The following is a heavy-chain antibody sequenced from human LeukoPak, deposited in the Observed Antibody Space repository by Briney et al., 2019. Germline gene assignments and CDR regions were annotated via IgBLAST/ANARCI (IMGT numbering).Heavy chain of an antibody. CDR3: SKMSTGWPYSWFDS. Sequence: GGALRLSCAASGFTFSNYAMTWVRQPPGEGLEWVSTINTGGGSTFYADSVKGRFTISRDNSENTLDLQMNSLSADDTAANYSSKMSTGWPYSWFDSWGQGTLVTVSS. CDR2: INTGGGST. CDR1: GFTFSNYA. D-gene: IGHD6-19*01. J-gene: IGHJ5*01. V-gene: IGHV3-23*01.